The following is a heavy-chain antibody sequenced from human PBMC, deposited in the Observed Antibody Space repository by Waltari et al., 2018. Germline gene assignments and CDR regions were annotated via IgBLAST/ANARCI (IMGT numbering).Heavy chain of an antibody. CDR1: GFTFGAYA. CDR3: TRVSGYTYGPDFDY. Sequence: DVQLAESGGGLVQPGRSLTLSFTTSGFTFGAYAMSWLRQAPGKGLEWVGFIRSKTYGGTTEYGASVKGRFSISRDDSKSIAYLQMNSLKTEDTAIYYCTRVSGYTYGPDFDYWGQGTLVTVSS. D-gene: IGHD5-18*01. J-gene: IGHJ4*02. V-gene: IGHV3-49*03. CDR2: IRSKTYGGTT.